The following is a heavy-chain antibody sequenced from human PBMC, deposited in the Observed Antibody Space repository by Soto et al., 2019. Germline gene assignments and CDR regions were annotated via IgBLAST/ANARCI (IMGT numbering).Heavy chain of an antibody. V-gene: IGHV4-31*03. CDR3: PRLRIATNNYKWFDP. CDR2: IYVTGAV. CDR1: GAALNSGNYY. J-gene: IGHJ5*02. Sequence: KTSETLCLTCSFSGAALNSGNYYWSGIRQVRGKGLEWIGHIYVTGAVDYNPSLRDRITISQDTSERQFSLNLRLVTAADTAVYYCPRLRIATNNYKWFDPWGQGTLVTVSS. D-gene: IGHD2-21*01.